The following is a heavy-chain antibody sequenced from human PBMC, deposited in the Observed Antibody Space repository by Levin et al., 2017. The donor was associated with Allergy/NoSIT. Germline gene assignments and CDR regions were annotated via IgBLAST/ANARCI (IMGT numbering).Heavy chain of an antibody. V-gene: IGHV3-30*18. CDR1: GFTFSSYG. D-gene: IGHD3-16*01. Sequence: GGSLRLSCAASGFTFSSYGMHWVRQAPGKGLEWVAVISYDGTNKYYADSVQGRFTISRDNSKNTLYLQMNSLRPEDTAVYYCAKGGDYVWGPWYYFDYWGQGTLVTVSP. CDR3: AKGGDYVWGPWYYFDY. CDR2: ISYDGTNK. J-gene: IGHJ4*02.